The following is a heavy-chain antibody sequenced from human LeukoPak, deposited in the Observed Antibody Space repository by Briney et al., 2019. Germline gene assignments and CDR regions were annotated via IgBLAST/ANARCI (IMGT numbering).Heavy chain of an antibody. CDR1: GFTFSDYY. J-gene: IGHJ4*02. V-gene: IGHV3-66*01. D-gene: IGHD3-10*01. CDR2: IAGGDDR. Sequence: GGSLRLSCAASGFTFSDYYMSWIRQAPGKGLEWVAGIAGGDDRFYADSVKGRFSISRDNSKNTLYLQMSSLGAEDTAVYYCARGPPYGSRSDYFDSWGPGTLVTVSA. CDR3: ARGPPYGSRSDYFDS.